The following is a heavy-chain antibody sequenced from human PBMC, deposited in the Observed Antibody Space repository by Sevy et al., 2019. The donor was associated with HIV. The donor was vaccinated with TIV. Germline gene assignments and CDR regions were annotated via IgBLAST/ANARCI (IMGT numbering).Heavy chain of an antibody. V-gene: IGHV3-33*01. CDR2: IWYDGSNK. J-gene: IGHJ6*02. Sequence: SCAASGFTFSSYGMHWVRQAPGKGLEWVAVIWYDGSNKYYADSVNGGFAIARDNSKNKLYLQMNSLRAEDTALYYCSRDQDKNFWCGYHRYYYGMDVWGQGTTVTASS. CDR3: SRDQDKNFWCGYHRYYYGMDV. D-gene: IGHD3-3*01. CDR1: GFTFSSYG.